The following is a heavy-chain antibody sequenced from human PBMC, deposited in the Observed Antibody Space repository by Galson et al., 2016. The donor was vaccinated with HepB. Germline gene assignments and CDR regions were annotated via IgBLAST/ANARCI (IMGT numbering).Heavy chain of an antibody. CDR2: ISPDGSAT. CDR3: VQGSTAPAV. J-gene: IGHJ6*04. CDR1: GFTFTSYW. V-gene: IGHV3-74*03. Sequence: SLRLSCAASGFTFTSYWMHWVRQVPGKGLVWVSAISPDGSATTHADFVQGRFTISRDNSKNTLSLQMNSLRAEDTAVYYCVQGSTAPAVWGKGTTVTVSS. D-gene: IGHD1-26*01.